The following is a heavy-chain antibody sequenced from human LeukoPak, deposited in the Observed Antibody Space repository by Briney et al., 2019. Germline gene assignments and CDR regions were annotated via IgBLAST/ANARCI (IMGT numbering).Heavy chain of an antibody. CDR3: AREDPQTTVPEGMDV. J-gene: IGHJ6*02. CDR1: GGSICHYS. CDR2: TYCSGTT. D-gene: IGHD4-17*01. V-gene: IGHV4-59*01. Sequence: SETLSLTCTVSGGSICHYSWSWIRQSPGKGLEWIGYTYCSGTTNYNASLKSRVTISVDSSRNQFSLQLRSVTAADTAVYYCAREDPQTTVPEGMDVWGQGTTVIVSS.